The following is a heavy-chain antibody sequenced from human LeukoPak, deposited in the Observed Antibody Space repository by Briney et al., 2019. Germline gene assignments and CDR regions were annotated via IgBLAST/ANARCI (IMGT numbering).Heavy chain of an antibody. Sequence: EPSETLSLTCAVYGGSFSGYYWSWLRQPPGKGLEWIGEINHSGSTNYNPSLKSRVTISVDTSKNQFSLKLSSVTAADTAVYYCAREVHSSSSGHFDYWGQGTLVTVSS. CDR1: GGSFSGYY. V-gene: IGHV4-34*01. CDR2: INHSGST. CDR3: AREVHSSSSGHFDY. J-gene: IGHJ4*02. D-gene: IGHD6-6*01.